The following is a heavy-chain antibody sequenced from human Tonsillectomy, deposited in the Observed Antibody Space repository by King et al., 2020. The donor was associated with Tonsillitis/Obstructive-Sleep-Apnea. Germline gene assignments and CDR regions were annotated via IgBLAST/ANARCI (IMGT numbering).Heavy chain of an antibody. CDR3: ARDAPGNAPFVQH. V-gene: IGHV3-48*03. CDR1: GFTFSSYE. J-gene: IGHJ1*01. Sequence: VQLVESGGGLVQPGGSLRLSCAASGFTFSSYEMNWVRQAPGKGLEWVSYITGSGTTIYYADSVKGRFSISRDNAKNLLYLQMNSLRAEDTAVYYCARDAPGNAPFVQHWGQGTLVTVSS. D-gene: IGHD3-10*01. CDR2: ITGSGTTI.